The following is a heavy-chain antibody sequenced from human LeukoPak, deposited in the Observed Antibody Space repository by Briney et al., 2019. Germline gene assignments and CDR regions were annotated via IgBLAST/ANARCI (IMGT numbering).Heavy chain of an antibody. CDR2: IIPIFGTA. J-gene: IGHJ5*02. V-gene: IGHV1-69*05. D-gene: IGHD3-22*01. CDR3: ARGAYYDSSGPWFDP. CDR1: GGTFSSYA. Sequence: SVKVSCKASGGTFSSYAISWVRQAPGQGLKWMGGIIPIFGTANYAQKFQGRVTMTRDTSTSTVYMELSSLRSEDTAVYYCARGAYYDSSGPWFDPWGQGTLVTVSS.